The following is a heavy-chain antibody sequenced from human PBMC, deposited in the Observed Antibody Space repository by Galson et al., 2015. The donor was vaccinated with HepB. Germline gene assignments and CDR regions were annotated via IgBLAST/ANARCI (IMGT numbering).Heavy chain of an antibody. Sequence: SLRLSCAASGFTVSSNYMNWVRQAPGKGLEWVSVIYSGGSTYYADSVKGRFTISRHNSKNTLYLQMNSLRAEDTAVYYCARDTRFLLDRTWYFDLWGRGTLVTVSS. V-gene: IGHV3-53*04. CDR2: IYSGGST. J-gene: IGHJ2*01. CDR3: ARDTRFLLDRTWYFDL. D-gene: IGHD2-21*01. CDR1: GFTVSSNY.